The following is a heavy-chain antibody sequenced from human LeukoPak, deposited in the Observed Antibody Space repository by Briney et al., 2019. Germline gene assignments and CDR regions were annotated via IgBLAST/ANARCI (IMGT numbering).Heavy chain of an antibody. CDR1: GFTFSSYS. J-gene: IGHJ1*01. CDR2: INHSGST. Sequence: GSLRLSCAASGFTFSSYSMNWVRQPPGKGLEWIGEINHSGSTNYNPSLKSRVTISVDTSKNQFSLKLSSVTAADTAVYYCARGRTVMTTVSFIQHWGQGTLVTVSS. D-gene: IGHD4-17*01. V-gene: IGHV4-34*01. CDR3: ARGRTVMTTVSFIQH.